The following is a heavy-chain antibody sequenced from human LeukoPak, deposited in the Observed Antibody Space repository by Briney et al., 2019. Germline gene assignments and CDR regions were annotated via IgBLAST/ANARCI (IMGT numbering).Heavy chain of an antibody. Sequence: PGRSLRLSCAASGFTFSSYGMHWVRQAPGKGLEWVAVISYDGSNKYYADSVKGRFTISRDSSKNTLYLQMNSLRAEDTAVYYCAKLGACSGGSCSELVDYWGQGTLVTVSS. CDR1: GFTFSSYG. J-gene: IGHJ4*02. CDR3: AKLGACSGGSCSELVDY. D-gene: IGHD2-15*01. CDR2: ISYDGSNK. V-gene: IGHV3-30*18.